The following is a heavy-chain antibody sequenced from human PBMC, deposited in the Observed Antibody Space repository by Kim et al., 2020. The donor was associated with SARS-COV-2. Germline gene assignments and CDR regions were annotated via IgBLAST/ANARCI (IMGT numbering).Heavy chain of an antibody. CDR2: SGNT. V-gene: IGHV1-8*01. CDR3: ARGRTGDY. J-gene: IGHJ4*02. D-gene: IGHD3-10*01. Sequence: SGNTGYAQKFQGRVTMTRNTSISTAYMELSSLRSEDTAVYYCARGRTGDYWGQGTLVTVSS.